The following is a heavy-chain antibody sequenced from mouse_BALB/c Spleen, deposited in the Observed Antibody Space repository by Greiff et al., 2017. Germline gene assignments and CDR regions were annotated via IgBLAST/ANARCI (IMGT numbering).Heavy chain of an antibody. CDR2: SRNKANDYTT. Sequence: EVKLMESGGGLVQPGGSLRLSCATSGFTFSDFYMEWVRQPPGKRLEWIAASRNKANDYTTEYSASVKGRFIVSRDTSQSILYLQMNALRAEDTAIYYCARSLYDYDGWFAYWGQGTLVTVSA. CDR3: ARSLYDYDGWFAY. J-gene: IGHJ3*01. D-gene: IGHD2-4*01. CDR1: GFTFSDFY. V-gene: IGHV7-1*02.